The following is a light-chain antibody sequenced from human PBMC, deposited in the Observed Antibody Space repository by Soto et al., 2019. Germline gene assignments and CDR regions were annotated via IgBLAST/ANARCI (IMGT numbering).Light chain of an antibody. Sequence: QSVLTQPPSVSGAPGQTITISCTGSSSNLGAAYDVHWYQQLRGTAPKLLIYGNNRRPSGVPDRFSGSKSGTSASLAITGLQAEDEADYYCQSYDISLSASVFGGGTKLTVL. CDR2: GNN. V-gene: IGLV1-40*01. CDR3: QSYDISLSASV. J-gene: IGLJ3*02. CDR1: SSNLGAAYD.